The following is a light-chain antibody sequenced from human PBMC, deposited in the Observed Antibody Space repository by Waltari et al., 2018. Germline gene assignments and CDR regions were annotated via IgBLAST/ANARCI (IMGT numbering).Light chain of an antibody. CDR2: EDT. V-gene: IGLV3-10*01. CDR1: ALPRKY. CDR3: YSSDSTGLRV. J-gene: IGLJ1*01. Sequence: SYELTQPPSVSVSPGQKARITCPGHALPRKYAYWFPQKSGQAPRLVIDEDTKRPSGIPERFSGSSSGTVATLTISGAQVDDEADYYCYSSDSTGLRVFGGGTTVVVL.